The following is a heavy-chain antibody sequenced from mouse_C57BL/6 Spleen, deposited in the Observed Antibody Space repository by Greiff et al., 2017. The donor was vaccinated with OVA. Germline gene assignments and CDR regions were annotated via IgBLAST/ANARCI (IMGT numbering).Heavy chain of an antibody. J-gene: IGHJ4*01. CDR3: TTRLRRDAMDY. D-gene: IGHD2-2*01. CDR1: GFNIKDDY. Sequence: EVKLQESGAELVRPGASVKLSCTASGFNIKDDYMHWVKQRPEQGLEWIGWIDPENGDTEYASKFQGKATITADTSSNTAYLQLSSLTSEDTAVYYCTTRLRRDAMDYWGQGTSVTVSS. V-gene: IGHV14-4*01. CDR2: IDPENGDT.